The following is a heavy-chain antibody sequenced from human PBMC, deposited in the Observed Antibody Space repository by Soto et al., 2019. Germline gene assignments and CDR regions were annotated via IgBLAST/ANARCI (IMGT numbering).Heavy chain of an antibody. J-gene: IGHJ4*02. CDR1: GGTFSSYA. V-gene: IGHV1-69*01. Sequence: QVQLVQSGAEVKKPGSSVKVSCKASGGTFSSYAISWVRQAPGQGLEWVGGIIPIFGTANYAQKCQGRVTITADESTSTAYMELSSLRSEDTAVYYCARGPDYGDYAIYFDFWGQGTLVTGSS. CDR3: ARGPDYGDYAIYFDF. D-gene: IGHD4-17*01. CDR2: IIPIFGTA.